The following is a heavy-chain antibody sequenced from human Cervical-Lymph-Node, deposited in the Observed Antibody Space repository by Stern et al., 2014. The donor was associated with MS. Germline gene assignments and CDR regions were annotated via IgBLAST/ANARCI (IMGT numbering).Heavy chain of an antibody. V-gene: IGHV1-2*06. CDR2: INRDSGGT. CDR3: ARSAARGPYFGDLLDAFDY. D-gene: IGHD3-10*01. Sequence: VQLVESGAEVKKPGASVKVSCKASGYTFTGYYMHWVRPAPGQGLEWMGRINRDSGGTDYAQKFQGRVTITRDTSISTAYMELSRLRSDDTAMYYCARSAARGPYFGDLLDAFDYWGQGTLVTVSS. J-gene: IGHJ4*02. CDR1: GYTFTGYY.